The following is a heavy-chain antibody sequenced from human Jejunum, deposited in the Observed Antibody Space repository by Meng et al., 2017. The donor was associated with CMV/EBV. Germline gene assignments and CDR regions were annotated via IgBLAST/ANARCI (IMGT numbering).Heavy chain of an antibody. D-gene: IGHD6-6*01. CDR3: ARSLATQYYYYFIDF. Sequence: AFSFSTYCIDSVRLAPGKGLESFSSITTTTNYIYYAASVKGRFTIARDNAKSSLYLQMNSLPAEDTAAYYCARSLATQYYYYFIDFWCQGATVTVSS. CDR1: AFSFSTYC. CDR2: ITTTTNYI. J-gene: IGHJ6*02. V-gene: IGHV3-21*01.